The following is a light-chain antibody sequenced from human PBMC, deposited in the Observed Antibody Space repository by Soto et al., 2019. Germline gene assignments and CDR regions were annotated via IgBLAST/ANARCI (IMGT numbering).Light chain of an antibody. CDR2: KAS. J-gene: IGKJ1*01. CDR1: QNIDSG. Sequence: DIQMTQSPSTLSASVGDRVTITCRASQNIDSGLAWYQQKTGKAPKLLRYKASTLESGVPLRFSGSGSGTEFTLTITSLQPDDFATYYCQQYHFFWTFGQGTRVEIK. V-gene: IGKV1-5*03. CDR3: QQYHFFWT.